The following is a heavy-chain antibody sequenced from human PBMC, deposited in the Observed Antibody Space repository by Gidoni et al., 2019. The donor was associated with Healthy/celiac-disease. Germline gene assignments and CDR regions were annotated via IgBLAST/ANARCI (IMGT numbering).Heavy chain of an antibody. CDR2: YSGST. CDR3: ARTSVFWSGYYRTHYFDY. Sequence: YSGSTYYNPSLKSRVTISVDTSKNQFSLKLSSVTAADTAVYYCARTSVFWSGYYRTHYFDYWGQGTLVTVSS. D-gene: IGHD3-3*01. V-gene: IGHV4-39*01. J-gene: IGHJ4*02.